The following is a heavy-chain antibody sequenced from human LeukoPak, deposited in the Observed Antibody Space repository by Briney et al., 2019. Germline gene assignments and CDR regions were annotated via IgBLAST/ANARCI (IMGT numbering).Heavy chain of an antibody. Sequence: SETLSLTCTVSGGSISSYYWSWVRQPPGKGLEWIGYIYYSGSTNYNPSITSRVTISVATSKNQFSLKLSSVTAADTAVYYCARAGGYYDFWSGYYIIVYFDYWGQGTLVTVSS. J-gene: IGHJ4*02. V-gene: IGHV4-59*01. CDR3: ARAGGYYDFWSGYYIIVYFDY. CDR2: IYYSGST. D-gene: IGHD3-3*01. CDR1: GGSISSYY.